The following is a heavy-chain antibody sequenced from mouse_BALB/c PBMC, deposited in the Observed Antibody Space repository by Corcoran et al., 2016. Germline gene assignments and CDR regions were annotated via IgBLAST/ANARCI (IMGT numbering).Heavy chain of an antibody. J-gene: IGHJ2*01. D-gene: IGHD2-1*01. CDR3: ARGNLDY. CDR1: GYTFTNYG. CDR2: INTYTGEP. Sequence: QIQLVQSGPELKKPGETVKISCKASGYTFTNYGMTWVKQAPGKGLKWMGWINTYTGEPTYADDFKGRFAFSLETSASTAYLQINNLKNEDMATYFCARGNLDYWGQGTTLTVSS. V-gene: IGHV9-1*02.